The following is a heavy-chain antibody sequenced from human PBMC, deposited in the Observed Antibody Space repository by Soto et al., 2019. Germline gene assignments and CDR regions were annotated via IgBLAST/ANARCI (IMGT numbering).Heavy chain of an antibody. Sequence: QVQLQESGPVLVKPSQTLSLTCTVAGGSISSGDYYWSWIRQPPRKGLEWLGYICYSGSTYYNPSLRSRVTISVDTSKNQFSLKLSSVTAADTSVYYCARQHDYGDYSYFQHWGQGTLVTVSS. V-gene: IGHV4-30-4*01. CDR3: ARQHDYGDYSYFQH. CDR2: ICYSGST. J-gene: IGHJ1*01. CDR1: GGSISSGDYY. D-gene: IGHD4-17*01.